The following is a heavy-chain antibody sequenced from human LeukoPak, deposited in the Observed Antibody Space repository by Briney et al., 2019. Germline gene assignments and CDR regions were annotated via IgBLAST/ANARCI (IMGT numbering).Heavy chain of an antibody. CDR1: GGSISSPNYY. D-gene: IGHD1-14*01. CDR3: VRHEHNPQFDP. J-gene: IGHJ5*02. Sequence: SETLSLTCTVSGGSISSPNYYWAWVRQPPGKGQEWIGSISYSVSAHYYPSLKSRVTISIDTSKNQFSLKLSSATAADTAVYYCVRHEHNPQFDPWGQGTLVTVSS. CDR2: ISYSVSA. V-gene: IGHV4-39*01.